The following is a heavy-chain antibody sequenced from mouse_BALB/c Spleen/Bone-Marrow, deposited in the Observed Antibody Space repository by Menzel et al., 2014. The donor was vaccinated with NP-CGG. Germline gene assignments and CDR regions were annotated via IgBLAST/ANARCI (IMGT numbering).Heavy chain of an antibody. J-gene: IGHJ3*01. D-gene: IGHD3-1*01. CDR3: AREARATWAWFAY. Sequence: EVMLVESGPGLVKPSQSLSLTCTVTGYSITSDYAWNWIRQFPGNKLEWMGYISYSVSTSYNPSLKSRISITRDTSKNQFFLQLNSVTTEDTATYYCAREARATWAWFAYWGQGTLVTVSA. CDR2: ISYSVST. CDR1: GYSITSDYA. V-gene: IGHV3-2*02.